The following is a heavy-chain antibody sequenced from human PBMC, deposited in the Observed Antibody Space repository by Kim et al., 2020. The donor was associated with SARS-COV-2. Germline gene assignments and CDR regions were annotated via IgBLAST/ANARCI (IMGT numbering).Heavy chain of an antibody. Sequence: SETLSLTCAVSGGSISSSNWWSWVRQPPGKGLEWIGEIYHSGSSNYNPSLKSRVTISVDKSKNQFSLKLSSVTAADTAVYYCARTGYSSSWSDYWGQGTLVTVSS. CDR3: ARTGYSSSWSDY. D-gene: IGHD6-13*01. CDR1: GGSISSSNW. J-gene: IGHJ4*02. CDR2: IYHSGSS. V-gene: IGHV4-4*02.